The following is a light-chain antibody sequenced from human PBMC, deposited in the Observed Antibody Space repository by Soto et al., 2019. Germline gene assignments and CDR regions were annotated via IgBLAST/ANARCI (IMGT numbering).Light chain of an antibody. J-gene: IGLJ3*02. CDR2: EVS. V-gene: IGLV2-14*01. Sequence: QSALTQPASVSGSPGQSIAISCTGTSSDVGGSNYVSWYQQHPGKAPKLMIYEVSNRPSGVSDRFSGSKSGNTASLTISGLQAEDEADYYCSSYTTSSRLFGGGTQLTVL. CDR3: SSYTTSSRL. CDR1: SSDVGGSNY.